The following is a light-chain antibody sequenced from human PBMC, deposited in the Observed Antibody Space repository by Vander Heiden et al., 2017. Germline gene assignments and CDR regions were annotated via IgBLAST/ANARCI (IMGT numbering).Light chain of an antibody. V-gene: IGLV3-1*01. CDR2: QDN. CDR1: KLGDKY. J-gene: IGLJ2*01. Sequence: SYELTQPPSVSLSPGQTASITCSGDKLGDKYACWYQQKPGQAPVLVIYQDNRRPSGITERFSGSNSGNTATLTISGTQAMDEADYDCQAWDSNTDVVFGGATKLTVL. CDR3: QAWDSNTDVV.